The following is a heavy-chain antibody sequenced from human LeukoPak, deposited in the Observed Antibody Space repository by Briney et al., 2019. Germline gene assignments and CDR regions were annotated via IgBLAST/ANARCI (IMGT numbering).Heavy chain of an antibody. D-gene: IGHD6-19*01. V-gene: IGHV3-30-3*01. CDR3: ARDEAVAGTDYYYYGMDV. CDR1: GFTFSSYA. J-gene: IGHJ6*02. Sequence: GGSLRLSCAASGFTFSSYAMHWVRQAQGKGLEWVAVISYDGSNKYYADSVKGRFTISRDNAKNSLYLQMNSLRDEDTAVYYCARDEAVAGTDYYYYGMDVWGQGTTVTVSS. CDR2: ISYDGSNK.